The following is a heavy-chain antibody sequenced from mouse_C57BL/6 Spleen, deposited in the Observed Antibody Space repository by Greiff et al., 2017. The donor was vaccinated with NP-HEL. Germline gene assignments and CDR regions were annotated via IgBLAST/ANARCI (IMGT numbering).Heavy chain of an antibody. CDR1: GYTFTSYG. CDR2: IYPRSGNT. J-gene: IGHJ4*01. CDR3: ASIYYDPYYYAMDY. Sequence: VQLQESGAELARPGASVKLSCKASGYTFTSYGISWVKQRTGQGLEWIGEIYPRSGNTYYNEKFKGKATLTADKSSSTAYMELRSLTSEDSAVYFCASIYYDPYYYAMDYWGQGTSVTVSS. D-gene: IGHD2-4*01. V-gene: IGHV1-81*01.